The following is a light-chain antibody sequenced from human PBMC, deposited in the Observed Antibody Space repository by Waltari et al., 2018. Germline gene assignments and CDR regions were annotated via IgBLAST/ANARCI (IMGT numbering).Light chain of an antibody. V-gene: IGKV1-5*03. CDR1: QSISSW. CDR2: KAS. CDR3: QQYNSYPGT. J-gene: IGKJ1*01. Sequence: DIQMTQSPSTLCASVGDRVHITCRASQSISSWLAWYQQKPGKAPNLLIYKASSLEGGVPSRFSGSGSGTEFTLTISSLQPDDCATYYCQQYNSYPGTFGQGTKVEIK.